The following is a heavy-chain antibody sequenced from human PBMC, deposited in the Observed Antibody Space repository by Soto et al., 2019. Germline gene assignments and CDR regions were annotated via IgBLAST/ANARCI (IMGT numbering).Heavy chain of an antibody. CDR2: INAGNGNT. CDR3: ARRIPSRVFDY. CDR1: GYTFTSYA. Sequence: ASVKVSCKASGYTFTSYAMHWVRQAPGQRLDWMGWINAGNGNTKYSQKFQGRVTITSDTSASTAYMELSSLRSEDTAVYYCARRIPSRVFDYWGQGTLVTVSS. V-gene: IGHV1-3*01. J-gene: IGHJ4*02. D-gene: IGHD2-15*01.